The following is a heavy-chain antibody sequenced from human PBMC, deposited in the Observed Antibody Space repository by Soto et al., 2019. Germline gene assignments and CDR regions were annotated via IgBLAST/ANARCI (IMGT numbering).Heavy chain of an antibody. J-gene: IGHJ6*02. CDR2: IIPIFGTA. V-gene: IGHV1-69*01. D-gene: IGHD3-22*01. CDR3: ASYRNFITTVVTPWDRTPKLYYYYGMDV. Sequence: QVQLVQSGAEVKKPGSSVKVSCKASGGTFSSYAISWVRQAPGQGLEWMGGIIPIFGTANYAQKFQGRVTITADESTSTAYMELSSLRSEDTAVYYCASYRNFITTVVTPWDRTPKLYYYYGMDVWGQGTTVTVSS. CDR1: GGTFSSYA.